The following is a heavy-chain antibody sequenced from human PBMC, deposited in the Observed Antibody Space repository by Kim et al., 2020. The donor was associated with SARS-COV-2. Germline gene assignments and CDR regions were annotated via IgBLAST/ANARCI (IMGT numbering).Heavy chain of an antibody. J-gene: IGHJ4*02. Sequence: GGSLRLSCAASGFTFSSYAMSWVRQAPGKGLEWVSAISGSGGSTYYADSVKGRFTISRDNSKNTLYLQMNSLRAEDTAVYYCAKGSGGFVIVVVTAPRYWGQGTLVTVSS. CDR1: GFTFSSYA. CDR3: AKGSGGFVIVVVTAPRY. CDR2: ISGSGGST. V-gene: IGHV3-23*01. D-gene: IGHD2-21*02.